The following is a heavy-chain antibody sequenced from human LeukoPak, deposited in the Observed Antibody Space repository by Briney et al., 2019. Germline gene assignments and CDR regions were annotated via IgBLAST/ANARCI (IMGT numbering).Heavy chain of an antibody. J-gene: IGHJ4*02. CDR1: GGSFSGYY. V-gene: IGHV4-34*01. CDR3: AREQGDTIFYDY. D-gene: IGHD3-9*01. CDR2: INHSGST. Sequence: SSETLSLTCALYGGSFSGYYWSWIRQPPGKGLEWIGEINHSGSTKYNPSLKSRVTISVDTSKNQFSLKLSSVTAAGTAVYYCAREQGDTIFYDYWGQGTLVTVSS.